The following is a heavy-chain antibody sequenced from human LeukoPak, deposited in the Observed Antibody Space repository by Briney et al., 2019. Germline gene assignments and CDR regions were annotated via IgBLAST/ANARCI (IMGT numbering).Heavy chain of an antibody. Sequence: SETLSLTCTVSGGSISSSSYYWGWIRQPPGKGLEWIGSIYYSGSTYYNPSLKSRVTISVDTSKNQFSLKLSSVTAADTAVYYCASLPRYYCDSSEVWGQGTLVTVSS. CDR1: GGSISSSSYY. J-gene: IGHJ4*02. V-gene: IGHV4-39*01. CDR3: ASLPRYYCDSSEV. D-gene: IGHD3-22*01. CDR2: IYYSGST.